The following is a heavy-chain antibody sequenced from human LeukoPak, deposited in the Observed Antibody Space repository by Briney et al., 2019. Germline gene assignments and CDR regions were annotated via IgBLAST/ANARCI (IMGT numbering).Heavy chain of an antibody. CDR1: GGSFSGYY. Sequence: SETLSLTCAVYGGSFSGYYWSWIRQPPGKGLEWIGEINHSGSTNYNPSLKSRVTISVDTSKNQFSLKLSSVTAADTAVYYCARRSYYYDSSGYYPLFDYWCQGTLVTVSS. CDR2: INHSGST. V-gene: IGHV4-34*01. J-gene: IGHJ4*02. CDR3: ARRSYYYDSSGYYPLFDY. D-gene: IGHD3-22*01.